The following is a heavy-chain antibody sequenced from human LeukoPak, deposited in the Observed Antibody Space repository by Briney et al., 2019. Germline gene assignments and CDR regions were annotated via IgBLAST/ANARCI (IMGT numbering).Heavy chain of an antibody. CDR2: IYYSGST. CDR1: GGSISNQY. CDR3: ARDISPVNY. V-gene: IGHV4-59*11. J-gene: IGHJ4*02. D-gene: IGHD6-19*01. Sequence: PSEALSLTCSVSGGSISNQYWSWIRQPPGKGLEWIGYIYYSGSTNYNPSLKSRVTISVDTSKSQFSLKLSSVTAADTAVYYCARDISPVNYWGQGTLVTVSS.